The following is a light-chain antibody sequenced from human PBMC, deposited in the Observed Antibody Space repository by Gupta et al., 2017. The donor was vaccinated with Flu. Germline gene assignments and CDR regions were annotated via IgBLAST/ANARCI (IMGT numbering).Light chain of an antibody. V-gene: IGLV1-47*01. CDR3: AAWDETMSDWV. J-gene: IGLJ3*02. CDR2: GNN. CDR1: SAKIGSNN. Sequence: SVLTQPPSASGTPGPRVTITCSGGSAKIGSNNASWNQQPPGAAPKFLIYGNNQRPSGVPDRFSGSKSGTSAALAISGLRAEDEADYYCAAWDETMSDWVFGGGTKLTVL.